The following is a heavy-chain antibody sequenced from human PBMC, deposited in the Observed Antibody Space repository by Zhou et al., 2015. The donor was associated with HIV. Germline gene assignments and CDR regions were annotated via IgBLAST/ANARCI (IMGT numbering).Heavy chain of an antibody. D-gene: IGHD3-9*01. J-gene: IGHJ6*02. V-gene: IGHV3-74*02. CDR3: ARGGTYYDILTGYYRPTFYYYYGMDV. Sequence: DVQLVESGGSLSSAGGGSLRLSCAASKFIFKNYWMHWVRQAPGKGLVWVAHINQFGGDTAYADSVKGRFTISRDNAKSTLYLQMNSLKADDSALYYCARGGTYYDILTGYYRPTFYYYYGMDVWGQGTTVIVSS. CDR1: KFIFKNYW. CDR2: INQFGGDT.